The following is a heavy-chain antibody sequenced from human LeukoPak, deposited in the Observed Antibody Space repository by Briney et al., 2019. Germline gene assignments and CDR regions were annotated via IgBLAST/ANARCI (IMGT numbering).Heavy chain of an antibody. J-gene: IGHJ4*02. V-gene: IGHV3-21*01. D-gene: IGHD5-18*01. CDR1: GFTFSSYS. Sequence: GGSLRLSCAASGFTFSSYSMNWVRQAPGKGLEWVSSISGSSYYIYYADSVKGRFTISRDNAKNSLYLQMNSLRAEDTAVYYCAKSAGYSYGHKDYWGQGTLVTVSS. CDR3: AKSAGYSYGHKDY. CDR2: ISGSSYYI.